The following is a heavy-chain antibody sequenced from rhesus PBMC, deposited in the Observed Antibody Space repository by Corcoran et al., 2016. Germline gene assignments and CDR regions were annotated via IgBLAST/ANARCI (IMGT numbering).Heavy chain of an antibody. Sequence: EVQLVESGGGLVQPGGSLRLSCAASGFTFGDYGMHWVRQAPGKGLEWVSSISNTGKTVYYRDSVKGRFTVYRDNAKNSLALQMSSLRAEDTAVYYCTREGISYIGYTEPNFDYWGQGVLVTVSS. D-gene: IGHD5-12*01. V-gene: IGHV3-183*02. CDR3: TREGISYIGYTEPNFDY. CDR2: ISNTGKTV. CDR1: GFTFGDYG. J-gene: IGHJ4*01.